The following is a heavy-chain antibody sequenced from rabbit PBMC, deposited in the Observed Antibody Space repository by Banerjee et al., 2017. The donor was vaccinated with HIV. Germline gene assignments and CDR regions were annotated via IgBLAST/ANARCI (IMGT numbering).Heavy chain of an antibody. J-gene: IGHJ3*01. D-gene: IGHD8-1*01. Sequence: QSLEESGGDLVKPGASLTLTCTASGFSFNSYSMGWVRQAPGEGLEYIGYISYGGTPYYANWANGRFTISKTSSTTATLQMTSLTAADTATYFCARYAGTSYWDLWGQGTLVTVS. CDR2: ISYGGTP. CDR3: ARYAGTSYWDL. CDR1: GFSFNSYS. V-gene: IGHV1S40*01.